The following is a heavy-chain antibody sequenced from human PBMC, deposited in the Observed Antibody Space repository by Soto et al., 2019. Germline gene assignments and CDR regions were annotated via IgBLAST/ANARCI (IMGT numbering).Heavy chain of an antibody. CDR2: VYYSGTT. V-gene: IGHV4-61*01. D-gene: IGHD4-17*01. CDR3: ARTTAVPNTLRSRYFFDY. J-gene: IGHJ4*02. CDR1: GGSGSDKTYY. Sequence: SGALSVNCSDFGGSGSDKTYYWSWIRQPPGKRLEWIGYVYYSGTTNYNPSLKSRVTISVDLSKNRFSLRLSSVTTADTALYYCARTTAVPNTLRSRYFFDYWGQGTLVTVS.